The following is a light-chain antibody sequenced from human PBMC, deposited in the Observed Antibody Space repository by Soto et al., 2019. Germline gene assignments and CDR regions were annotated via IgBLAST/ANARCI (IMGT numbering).Light chain of an antibody. CDR1: QSISSY. J-gene: IGKJ1*01. CDR3: QQTYSSPQRK. Sequence: DIQMTQSPFSLSASVGDRVTITCRASQSISSYLNWYQQKPGKPPKLLIYAAVSLQSGIPSRFSAYGSGKDFTLTISSLQPEDFATYYCQQTYSSPQRKFGQAT. CDR2: AAV. V-gene: IGKV1-39*01.